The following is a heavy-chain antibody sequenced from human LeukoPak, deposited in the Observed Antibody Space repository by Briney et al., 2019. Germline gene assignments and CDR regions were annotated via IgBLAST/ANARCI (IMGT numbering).Heavy chain of an antibody. Sequence: ASVKVSCKVSGYTLTELSMHWVRQAPGKGLEWMGGFDPEDGEAIYAQKFQGRVTMTEDTSTDTAYMELSSLRSEDTAVYYCATLGQANIAAAVGADYWGQGTLVTVSS. CDR3: ATLGQANIAAAVGADY. J-gene: IGHJ4*02. D-gene: IGHD6-13*01. CDR1: GYTLTELS. CDR2: FDPEDGEA. V-gene: IGHV1-24*01.